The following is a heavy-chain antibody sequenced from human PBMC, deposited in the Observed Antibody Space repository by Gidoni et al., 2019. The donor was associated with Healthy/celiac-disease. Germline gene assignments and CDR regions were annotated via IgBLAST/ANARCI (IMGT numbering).Heavy chain of an antibody. V-gene: IGHV3-9*01. CDR1: GFTFDDYA. CDR2: ISWNSGSI. J-gene: IGHJ3*02. CDR3: AKAASSSWYLDDAFDI. Sequence: EVQLVESGGGLVQPGRSLRLSCAASGFTFDDYAMHWVRQAPGKGLEWVSGISWNSGSIGYADSVKGRFTISRDNAKNSLYLQMNSLRAEDTALYYCAKAASSSWYLDDAFDIWGQGTMVTVSS. D-gene: IGHD6-13*01.